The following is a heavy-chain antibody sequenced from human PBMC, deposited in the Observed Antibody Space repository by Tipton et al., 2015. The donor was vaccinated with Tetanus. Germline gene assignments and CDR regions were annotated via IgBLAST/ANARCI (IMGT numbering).Heavy chain of an antibody. V-gene: IGHV4-61*08. J-gene: IGHJ6*02. CDR2: IYYSGST. CDR1: GGSISSGGYY. D-gene: IGHD3-9*01. CDR3: ARVGGYYDILTGYRYYGMDV. Sequence: TLSLTCTVSGGSISSGGYYWSWIRQHPGKGLEWIGYIYYSGSTNYNPSLKSRVTISVDTSKNQFSLKLSSVTAADTAVYYCARVGGYYDILTGYRYYGMDVWGQGTTVTVSS.